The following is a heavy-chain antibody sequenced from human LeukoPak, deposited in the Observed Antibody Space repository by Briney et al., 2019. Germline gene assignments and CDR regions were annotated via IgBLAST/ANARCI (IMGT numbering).Heavy chain of an antibody. Sequence: ASVKVSCKSSVYTFTVYYMHWVRQAPGQGLEWMGWINPNSGGTNYAQKFQGRVTMTRDTSISTAYRELSRLRSDDTAVYCCARDGGITMVRVALPYYYYYYMDVWGKGTTVTISS. V-gene: IGHV1-2*02. D-gene: IGHD3-10*01. CDR2: INPNSGGT. CDR1: VYTFTVYY. J-gene: IGHJ6*03. CDR3: ARDGGITMVRVALPYYYYYYMDV.